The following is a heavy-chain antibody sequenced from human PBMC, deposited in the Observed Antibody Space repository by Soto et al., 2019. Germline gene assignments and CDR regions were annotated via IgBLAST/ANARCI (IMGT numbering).Heavy chain of an antibody. CDR2: ISDGGTTI. Sequence: EAELVESGGGLVQPGGSLTLSCAASGFIFSDYEVDWVRQAPGRGPEWISYISDGGTTIYYAASVKGRFTISRDDAKKSIYLHMNNLRVDDTAIYFCVKEYCTGGTCFDAYDLWGQGTVLTVSS. CDR1: GFIFSDYE. CDR3: VKEYCTGGTCFDAYDL. D-gene: IGHD2-8*02. V-gene: IGHV3-48*03. J-gene: IGHJ3*01.